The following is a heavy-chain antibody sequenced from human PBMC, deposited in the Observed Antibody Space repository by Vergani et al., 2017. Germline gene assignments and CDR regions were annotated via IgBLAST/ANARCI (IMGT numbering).Heavy chain of an antibody. Sequence: QVQLQESGPGLVKPSETLSLTCTVSGGSISSYYWSWIRQPAGKGLEWIGRIWPDHNTNYNPSLRSRVAISKDMSTNQVSLKLTSVTAADTAVYYCARMSTALGIDYWGQGILVTVSS. CDR3: ARMSTALGIDY. CDR1: GGSISSYY. J-gene: IGHJ4*02. V-gene: IGHV4-4*07. CDR2: IWPDHNT.